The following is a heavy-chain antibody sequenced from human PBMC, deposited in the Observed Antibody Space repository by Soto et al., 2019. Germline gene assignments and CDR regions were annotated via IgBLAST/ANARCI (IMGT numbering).Heavy chain of an antibody. V-gene: IGHV3-21*06. CDR1: GLTFSSYT. CDR3: ARDERQSAFWSGFSIDF. D-gene: IGHD3-3*01. CDR2: ISGCGTYI. Sequence: GGSLRLSCAASGLTFSSYTLNWVRQAPGKGLEWVASISGCGTYIYYADSVKGRFTITRDNAENSLYLQMSSLRAGDTAVYYCARDERQSAFWSGFSIDFWGQGALVTVSS. J-gene: IGHJ4*02.